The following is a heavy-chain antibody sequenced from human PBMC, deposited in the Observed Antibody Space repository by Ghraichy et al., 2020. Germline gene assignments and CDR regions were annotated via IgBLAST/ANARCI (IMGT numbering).Heavy chain of an antibody. CDR3: AFGNWNYGAFDI. J-gene: IGHJ3*02. CDR1: GGTFSSYA. V-gene: IGHV1-69*13. CDR2: IIPIFGTA. Sequence: SVKVSCKASGGTFSSYAISWVRQAPGQGLEWMGGIIPIFGTANYAQKFQGRVTITADESTSTAYMELSSLRSEDTAVYYCAFGNWNYGAFDIWGQGTMVTVSS. D-gene: IGHD1-7*01.